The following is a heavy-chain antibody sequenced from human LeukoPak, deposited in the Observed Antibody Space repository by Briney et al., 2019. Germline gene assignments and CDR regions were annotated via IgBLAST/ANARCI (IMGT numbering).Heavy chain of an antibody. J-gene: IGHJ4*02. D-gene: IGHD3-10*01. V-gene: IGHV1-18*04. CDR1: GYTFTSYG. CDR2: ISAYNGNT. Sequence: GASVKLSCKASGYTFTSYGISWVRQAPGQGLEWMGWISAYNGNTNYAQKLQGRVTMTTDTSTSTAYLQLRSLRSDDTAVYYCAIDFMVRGVNTDYWGQGTLVTVSS. CDR3: AIDFMVRGVNTDY.